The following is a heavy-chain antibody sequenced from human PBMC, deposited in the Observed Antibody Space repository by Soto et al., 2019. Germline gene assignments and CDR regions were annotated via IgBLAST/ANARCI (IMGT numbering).Heavy chain of an antibody. CDR2: ISSSGSTI. Sequence: EVQLVESGGGLVQPGGSLRLSCAASGFTFSSYEMNWVRQAPGKGLEWVSYISSSGSTIYYADSVKGRFTIPRDNAKNSLYRQMDGRRAEDTAVYYCARGGSVVVPAGHRLGNCYYGMDVWGQGTTVTVSS. D-gene: IGHD2-2*01. J-gene: IGHJ6*02. CDR1: GFTFSSYE. V-gene: IGHV3-48*03. CDR3: ARGGSVVVPAGHRLGNCYYGMDV.